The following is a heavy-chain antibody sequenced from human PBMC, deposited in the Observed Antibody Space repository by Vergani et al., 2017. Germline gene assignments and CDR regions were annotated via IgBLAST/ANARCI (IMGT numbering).Heavy chain of an antibody. CDR1: GGTFSSYT. CDR3: ARLRPADY. J-gene: IGHJ4*02. CDR2: IIPIMGTA. D-gene: IGHD2-2*01. Sequence: QVQLVQSGAEVKKPGSSVKVSCKASGGTFSSYTISWGRQAPGQGLEWMGGIIPIMGTAKYAQKFQGRVTISADESTCTAYMELNSLRSEDTAVYYCARLRPADYWGQGSLVTVSS. V-gene: IGHV1-69*01.